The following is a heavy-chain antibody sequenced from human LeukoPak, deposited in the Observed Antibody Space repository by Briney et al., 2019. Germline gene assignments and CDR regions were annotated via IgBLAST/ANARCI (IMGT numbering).Heavy chain of an antibody. CDR1: GFTFSTYT. D-gene: IGHD2-2*03. CDR3: ARDFGYCTSTTCPEDYFYFYMDV. J-gene: IGHJ6*03. CDR2: ITSSRRFI. V-gene: IGHV3-21*01. Sequence: PGGALRLSCAASGFTFSTYTMNWVRQAPGKGLEWVSSITSSRRFIFYADSLKGRFTISRDNAKNSLYLQMNSLRAEDTAVYYCARDFGYCTSTTCPEDYFYFYMDVWGKGTTVTVSS.